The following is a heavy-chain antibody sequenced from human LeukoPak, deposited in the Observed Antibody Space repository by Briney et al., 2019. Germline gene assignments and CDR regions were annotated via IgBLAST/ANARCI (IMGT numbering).Heavy chain of an antibody. CDR2: MNPNSGNT. V-gene: IGHV1-8*03. D-gene: IGHD4-11*01. J-gene: IGHJ5*02. Sequence: ASVKVSCKXSGYTFTSYDINWVRQATGQGLEWMGWMNPNSGNTGYSQKFQGRVTITRNTSISTAYMEQSSLRSEDTAVYYCAIGYSNYVGWFDPWGQGTLVTVSS. CDR1: GYTFTSYD. CDR3: AIGYSNYVGWFDP.